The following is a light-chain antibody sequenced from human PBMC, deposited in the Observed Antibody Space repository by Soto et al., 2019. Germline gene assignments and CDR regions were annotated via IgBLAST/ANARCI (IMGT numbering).Light chain of an antibody. Sequence: QSALTQPPSVTGSPGHSVTISRTGTSTAFVSYNRVSWYKQPPGTAPKLIIHEARNRPSWVPDRFSGLKSDNTASLTISRLQAADEADYYCSLYTSENTYVFGPGTKVTVL. CDR1: STAFVSYNR. J-gene: IGLJ1*01. V-gene: IGLV2-18*01. CDR2: EAR. CDR3: SLYTSENTYV.